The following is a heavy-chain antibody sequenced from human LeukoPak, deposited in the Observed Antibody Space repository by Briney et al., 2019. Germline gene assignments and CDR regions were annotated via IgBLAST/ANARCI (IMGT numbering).Heavy chain of an antibody. Sequence: GRSLRLSCAASGFILSSYGMHWVRQAPGKGLEWVAVMSYDGSEKYYADSVKGRFTISRDNSKNTLYLQLNSLRAEDTAVYYCAKDATWIQHFDYWGQGTLVIVSS. D-gene: IGHD5-18*01. CDR3: AKDATWIQHFDY. J-gene: IGHJ4*02. V-gene: IGHV3-30*18. CDR1: GFILSSYG. CDR2: MSYDGSEK.